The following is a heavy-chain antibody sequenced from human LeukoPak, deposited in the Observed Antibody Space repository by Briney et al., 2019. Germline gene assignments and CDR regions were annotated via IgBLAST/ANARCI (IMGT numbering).Heavy chain of an antibody. J-gene: IGHJ3*02. CDR2: IGSDDNT. CDR1: GFTFSRNA. CDR3: ARVGVAHGRAGNAFDI. Sequence: PGGSLRLSCAASGFTFSRNAMAWVRQAPGKGLEWVAGIGSDDNTHYADSVRGRITISRDNSKNTLYLQMNSLRAEDTAVYYCARVGVAHGRAGNAFDIWGQGTMVTVSS. D-gene: IGHD3-10*01. V-gene: IGHV3-23*01.